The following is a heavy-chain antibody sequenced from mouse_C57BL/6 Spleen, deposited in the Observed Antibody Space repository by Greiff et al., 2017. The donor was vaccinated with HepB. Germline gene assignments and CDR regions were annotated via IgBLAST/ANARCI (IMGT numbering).Heavy chain of an antibody. V-gene: IGHV1-63*01. CDR1: GYTFTNYW. CDR2: IYPGGGYT. J-gene: IGHJ1*03. Sequence: QVQLQHSGAELVRPGTSVKMSCKASGYTFTNYWIGWAKQRPGHGLEWIGDIYPGGGYTNYNEKFKGKATLTADKSSSTAYMQFSSLTSEDSAIYYCARRDGYYFFDVWGTGTTVTVSS. D-gene: IGHD2-3*01. CDR3: ARRDGYYFFDV.